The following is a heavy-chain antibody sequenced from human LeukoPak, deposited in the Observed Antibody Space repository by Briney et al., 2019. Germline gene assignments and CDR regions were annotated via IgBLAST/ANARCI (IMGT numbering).Heavy chain of an antibody. CDR3: ARAPIAVRNNWFDP. D-gene: IGHD2-21*01. Sequence: GASVKVSCKASGYTFTSYGIGWVRQAPGQGLEWMGWISAYNVNTHYAQKLQGRVTMTTDTSTSTAYMELRSLRSDDTAVYYCARAPIAVRNNWFDPWGQGTLVTVSS. V-gene: IGHV1-18*01. CDR2: ISAYNVNT. CDR1: GYTFTSYG. J-gene: IGHJ5*02.